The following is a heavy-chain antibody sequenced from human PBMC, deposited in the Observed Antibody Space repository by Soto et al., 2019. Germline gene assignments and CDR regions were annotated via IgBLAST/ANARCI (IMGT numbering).Heavy chain of an antibody. J-gene: IGHJ3*02. CDR3: ARAGFCSTTSCSDAFDI. V-gene: IGHV1-3*01. Sequence: ASVKVSCKASGYTFTNYAMHWVRQAPGQRPEWMGWINAGNGNTKFSQRFQGRVTITRDTSANIAYMELSSLTSEDSAVYYCARAGFCSTTSCSDAFDIWGQGTMVTVSS. D-gene: IGHD2-2*01. CDR1: GYTFTNYA. CDR2: INAGNGNT.